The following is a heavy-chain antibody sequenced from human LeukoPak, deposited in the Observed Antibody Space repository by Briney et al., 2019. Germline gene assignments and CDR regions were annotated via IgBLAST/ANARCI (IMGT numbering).Heavy chain of an antibody. Sequence: GGSLRLSCAASGFTFSSYAMSWVRQAPGKRLEWVSAISGSGGSTYYADSVKGRFTISRDNSKNTLYLQMNSLRTEDTASYFCAKGRTSGLTSLEHWGQGTLVTVSS. CDR2: ISGSGGST. J-gene: IGHJ4*02. V-gene: IGHV3-23*01. CDR1: GFTFSSYA. D-gene: IGHD6-19*01. CDR3: AKGRTSGLTSLEH.